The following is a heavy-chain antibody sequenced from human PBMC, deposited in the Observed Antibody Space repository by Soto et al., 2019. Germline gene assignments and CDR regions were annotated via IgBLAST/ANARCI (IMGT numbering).Heavy chain of an antibody. Sequence: ESLKISCDTSGSSCTNIWIHWVRQAPVEGLEWMARMDPSYFYTNYSPSFQCHVTFSADESINTAYLQWSSLTASDTAMYYCARHRHPDS. CDR1: GSSCTNIW. CDR2: MDPSYFYT. V-gene: IGHV5-10-1*01. J-gene: IGHJ5*01. CDR3: ARHRHPDS.